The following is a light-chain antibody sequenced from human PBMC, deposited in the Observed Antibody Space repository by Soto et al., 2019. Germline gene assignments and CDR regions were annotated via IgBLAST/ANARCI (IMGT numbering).Light chain of an antibody. CDR2: GTS. CDR1: QSVKSSY. CDR3: QQYGSSIT. J-gene: IGKJ5*01. Sequence: VLTQSPDTLSLSPGERATLPCRASQSVKSSYLAWYQHKPGQAPRLLIYGTSSRATGIPDRLSGSGSGTDFTLTISRLEPEDFAVYYCQQYGSSITFGQGTRLEIK. V-gene: IGKV3-20*01.